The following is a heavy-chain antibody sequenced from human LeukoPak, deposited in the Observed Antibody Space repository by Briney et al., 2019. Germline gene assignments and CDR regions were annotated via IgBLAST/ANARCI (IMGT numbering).Heavy chain of an antibody. CDR3: ARELREHGVFDI. J-gene: IGHJ3*02. V-gene: IGHV3-53*01. CDR1: GITFSGSG. CDR2: IYSGGST. D-gene: IGHD1-26*01. Sequence: QTGGSLRLSCAASGITFSGSGMSWVRQAPGKGLEWGSEIYSGGSTYYADSVKGRFSISRDNSKNTVYLQRNSLRVEDTAVYYCARELREHGVFDIWGQGIMVTVSS.